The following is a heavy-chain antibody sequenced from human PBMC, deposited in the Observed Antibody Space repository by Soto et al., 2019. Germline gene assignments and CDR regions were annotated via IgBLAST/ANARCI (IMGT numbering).Heavy chain of an antibody. J-gene: IGHJ4*02. Sequence: PGGSLRLSCAASGFTFSSYGMHWVRQAPGKGLEWVAVISYDGSNKYYADSVKGRFTISRDNSKNTLYLQMNSLRAEDTAVYYCAKLLWFGELLPNPNDYWGQGTLVTVSS. D-gene: IGHD3-10*01. CDR2: ISYDGSNK. V-gene: IGHV3-30*18. CDR3: AKLLWFGELLPNPNDY. CDR1: GFTFSSYG.